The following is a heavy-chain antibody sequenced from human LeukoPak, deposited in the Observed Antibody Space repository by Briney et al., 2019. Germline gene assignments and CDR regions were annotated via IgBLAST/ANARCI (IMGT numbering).Heavy chain of an antibody. V-gene: IGHV1-2*02. J-gene: IGHJ4*02. CDR2: INPHSGDA. CDR1: GYTFTSYY. D-gene: IGHD3-16*01. CDR3: AKDRGPQWWGSFDY. Sequence: ASVKVSCKASGYTFTSYYMHWVRQAPGQGLEWMGWINPHSGDANYAQSFQGRVTMTRDTSISTAYMDLSRLRSDDTAVYYCAKDRGPQWWGSFDYWGQGTLVTASS.